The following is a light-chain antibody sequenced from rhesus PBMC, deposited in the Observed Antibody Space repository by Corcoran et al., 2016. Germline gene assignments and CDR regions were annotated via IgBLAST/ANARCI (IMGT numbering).Light chain of an antibody. J-gene: IGKJ1*01. Sequence: DIQMSQSPSSLSASVGDRVTITCRASQVITSYLNWYQQKPGKAPKLLTYYTNRLASGVPLMFSGIGSGTDYTLSISSLQPEDFATYYCQQGHSPPWTFGQGTKVENK. CDR1: QVITSY. V-gene: IGKV1-32*04. CDR2: YTN. CDR3: QQGHSPPWT.